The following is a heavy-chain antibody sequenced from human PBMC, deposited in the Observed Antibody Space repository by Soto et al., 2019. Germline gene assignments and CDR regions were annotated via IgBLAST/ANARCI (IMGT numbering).Heavy chain of an antibody. CDR3: ARHAVSTWTAAGILYFDY. D-gene: IGHD6-13*01. Sequence: SETLSLTCTVSGCSISSYYWSWIRQPPGKGLEWIGYIYYSGSTNYNPSLKSRVTISVDTSKNQFSLKLSSVTAADTAVYYCARHAVSTWTAAGILYFDYWGQGTLVTVSS. CDR2: IYYSGST. J-gene: IGHJ4*02. V-gene: IGHV4-59*08. CDR1: GCSISSYY.